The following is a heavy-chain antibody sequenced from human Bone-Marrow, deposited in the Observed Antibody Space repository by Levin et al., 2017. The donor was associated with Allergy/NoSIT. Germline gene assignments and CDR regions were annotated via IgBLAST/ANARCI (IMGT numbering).Heavy chain of an antibody. J-gene: IGHJ4*02. D-gene: IGHD3-10*01. CDR3: ARHAELLWFGELGDF. CDR2: ISYTGYT. Sequence: GSLRLSCIVSGGSITDGSYYWGWIRQSPRKGLEWIGSISYTGYTYYNPSLKSRLTISLDTSKNQFSLKLTSVTAADTAVYYCARHAELLWFGELGDFWGQGTLVTVSS. V-gene: IGHV4-39*01. CDR1: GGSITDGSYY.